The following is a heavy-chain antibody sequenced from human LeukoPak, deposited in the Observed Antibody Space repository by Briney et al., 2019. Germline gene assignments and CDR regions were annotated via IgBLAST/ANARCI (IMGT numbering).Heavy chain of an antibody. CDR2: IRYDGSNK. V-gene: IGHV3-30*02. CDR1: GFTFSSYG. Sequence: GGSLRLSCAASGFTFSSYGMHWVRQAPGKGLEWVAFIRYDGSNKYYADSVKGRLTVSRDNSKNTLYLQMNSLRAEDTAVYYCASERAAAGTSPFDFWGQGTLVTVSS. D-gene: IGHD6-13*01. CDR3: ASERAAAGTSPFDF. J-gene: IGHJ4*02.